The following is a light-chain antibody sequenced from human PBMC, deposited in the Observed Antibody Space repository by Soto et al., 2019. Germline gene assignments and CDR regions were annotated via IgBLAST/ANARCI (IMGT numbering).Light chain of an antibody. CDR1: QSINRE. V-gene: IGKV3-15*01. J-gene: IGKJ2*01. Sequence: EIVMTQSPATLSLSPGERAALSCRASQSINRELAWNQQKPGQPPRLHIYGASTRATGVPARFTGSESGSEFTLTISGLQSEDFAVYYCQQGHNWPLTFGQGTRLEI. CDR2: GAS. CDR3: QQGHNWPLT.